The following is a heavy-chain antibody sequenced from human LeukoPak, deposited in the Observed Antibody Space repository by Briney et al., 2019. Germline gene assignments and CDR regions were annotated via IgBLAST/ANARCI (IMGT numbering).Heavy chain of an antibody. J-gene: IGHJ5*02. D-gene: IGHD2-2*02. V-gene: IGHV3-23*01. CDR3: AKDGVVPAAIYRYNWFDP. Sequence: KPGGSLRLSCAASGFTFSSYAMSWVRQAPGKGLEWVSAISGSGGSTYYADSVRGRFTISRDNSKNTLYLQMNSLRAEDTAVNYCAKDGVVPAAIYRYNWFDPWGQGTLVTVSS. CDR2: ISGSGGST. CDR1: GFTFSSYA.